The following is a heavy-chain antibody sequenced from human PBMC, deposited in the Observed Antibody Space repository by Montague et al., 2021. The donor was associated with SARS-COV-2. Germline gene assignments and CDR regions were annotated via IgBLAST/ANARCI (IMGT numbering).Heavy chain of an antibody. CDR2: TYYKNKWYN. J-gene: IGHJ6*02. CDR1: GDSVSSNSAA. D-gene: IGHD4-11*01. Sequence: CAISGDSVSSNSAAWNWIRQSPSRGLEWLGRTYYKNKWYNDYAVSVKSRITINPDTSKNQFSLQLNSVTPEDAAVYYCARQFPVQGLRYSYYGMDVWGQGTTVTVSS. V-gene: IGHV6-1*01. CDR3: ARQFPVQGLRYSYYGMDV.